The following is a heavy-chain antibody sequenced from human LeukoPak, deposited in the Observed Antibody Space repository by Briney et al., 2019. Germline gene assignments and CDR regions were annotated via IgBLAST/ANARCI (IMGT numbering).Heavy chain of an antibody. J-gene: IGHJ4*02. CDR3: ARDVGGGYHDY. Sequence: GGSLRLSCAASGFTFSSYLMRWVRQAPGKGLEWVANIKEDGSEKNYVDSVKGRFTISRDNAKNSLFLQMNSLRAEDTAVYYCARDVGGGYHDYWGQGTPVTVSS. CDR1: GFTFSSYL. CDR2: IKEDGSEK. D-gene: IGHD2-15*01. V-gene: IGHV3-7*01.